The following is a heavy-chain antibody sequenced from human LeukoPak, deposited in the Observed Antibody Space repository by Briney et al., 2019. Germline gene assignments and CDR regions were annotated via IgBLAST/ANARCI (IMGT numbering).Heavy chain of an antibody. Sequence: PGGSLRLSCAASGFTFDDYGMSWVRQAPGKGLEWVSGINWNGGSTGYADSVKGRFTISRDNAKNSLYLQMNSPRAEDTALYHCARHLFGVASYYYYGMDVWGQGTTVTVSS. CDR3: ARHLFGVASYYYYGMDV. CDR1: GFTFDDYG. D-gene: IGHD3-3*01. J-gene: IGHJ6*02. CDR2: INWNGGST. V-gene: IGHV3-20*01.